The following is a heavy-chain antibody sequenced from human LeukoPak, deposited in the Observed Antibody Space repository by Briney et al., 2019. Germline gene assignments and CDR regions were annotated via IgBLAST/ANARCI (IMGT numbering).Heavy chain of an antibody. CDR2: IWYDGSNK. CDR1: GFTFSGYG. J-gene: IGHJ3*02. Sequence: PGGSLRLSCAASGFTFSGYGMHWVRQAPGKGLEWVAVIWYDGSNKYYADSVKGRFTISRDNSKNTLYLQMNSLSPEDTAVYYCASHGVGATNVDAFDIWGQGTMVTVSS. D-gene: IGHD4/OR15-4a*01. V-gene: IGHV3-33*01. CDR3: ASHGVGATNVDAFDI.